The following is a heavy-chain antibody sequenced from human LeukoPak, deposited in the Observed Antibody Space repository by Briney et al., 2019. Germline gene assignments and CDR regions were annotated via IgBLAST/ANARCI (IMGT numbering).Heavy chain of an antibody. J-gene: IGHJ6*03. CDR3: AKDRYTYMDV. D-gene: IGHD3-16*02. V-gene: IGHV3-30*02. CDR1: RFTFSIYG. CDR2: IRYDGSNK. Sequence: PGGSLRLSCAASRFTFSIYGMHWVRQAPGKGRVWGAFIRYDGSNKYYADSVKGRFTISRDNSKNTLYLQMNGLSAEDTAVYYCAKDRYTYMDVLGKGTTVTVSS.